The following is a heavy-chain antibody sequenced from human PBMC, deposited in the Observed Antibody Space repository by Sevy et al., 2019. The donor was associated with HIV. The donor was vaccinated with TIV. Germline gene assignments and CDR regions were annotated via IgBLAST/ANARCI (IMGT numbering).Heavy chain of an antibody. Sequence: GGSLRLSCAASGFTFTSYAMSWVRQAPGRGLEWVSAISGEGLYIFYEDSVQGRFTISRDNSRNTLYLQMNSLRADDTAVYYCAKEEGYRTGYFDFWGQGILVTVSS. CDR1: GFTFTSYA. CDR2: ISGEGLYI. V-gene: IGHV3-23*01. D-gene: IGHD6-13*01. CDR3: AKEEGYRTGYFDF. J-gene: IGHJ4*02.